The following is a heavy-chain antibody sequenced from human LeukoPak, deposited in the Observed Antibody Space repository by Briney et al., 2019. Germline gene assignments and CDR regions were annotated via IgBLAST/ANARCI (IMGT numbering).Heavy chain of an antibody. CDR2: IYYSGST. CDR3: AREIAARPRWFDP. J-gene: IGHJ5*02. V-gene: IGHV4-39*07. CDR1: GGSISSSSYY. D-gene: IGHD6-6*01. Sequence: KSSETLSLTCTASGGSISSSSYYWGWIRQPPGQGLEWIGSIYYSGSTYYNPSLKSRVTISVDTSKNQFSLKLSSVTAADTAVYYCAREIAARPRWFDPWGQGTLVTVSS.